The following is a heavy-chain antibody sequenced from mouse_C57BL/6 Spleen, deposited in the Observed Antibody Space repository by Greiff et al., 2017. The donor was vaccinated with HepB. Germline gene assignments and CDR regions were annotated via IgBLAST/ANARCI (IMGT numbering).Heavy chain of an antibody. Sequence: VQLQESGAELVRPGASVTLSCKASGYTFTDYEMHWVKQTPVHGLEWIGAIDPETGGTAYNQKFKGKAILTADKSSSTAYMELRSLTSEDSAVYYCTAGSSLALFAYWGQGTLVTVSA. J-gene: IGHJ3*01. V-gene: IGHV1-15*01. CDR1: GYTFTDYE. CDR2: IDPETGGT. D-gene: IGHD1-1*01. CDR3: TAGSSLALFAY.